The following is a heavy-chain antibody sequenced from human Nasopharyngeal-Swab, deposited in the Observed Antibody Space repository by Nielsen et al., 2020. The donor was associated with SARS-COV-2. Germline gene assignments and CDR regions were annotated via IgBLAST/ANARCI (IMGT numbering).Heavy chain of an antibody. Sequence: SQPLSLTCVISGDSVSNNGATWNWIRQSPSRGLEWLGRTYYRSKWKSDYAVSVTSRLTINPDTSKNQFSLQLSSVTPEDTAIYYCARGGVYYYGMDVWGQGTTVTVSS. V-gene: IGHV6-1*01. CDR1: GDSVSNNGAT. D-gene: IGHD6-25*01. J-gene: IGHJ6*02. CDR3: ARGGVYYYGMDV. CDR2: TYYRSKWKS.